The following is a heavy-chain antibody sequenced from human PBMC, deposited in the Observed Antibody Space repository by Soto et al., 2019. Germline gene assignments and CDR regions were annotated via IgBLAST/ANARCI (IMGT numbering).Heavy chain of an antibody. CDR1: GDSIRSAHYF. Sequence: SETLSLTCSVLGDSIRSAHYFWGWVRQPPGKGLEWIGSINHSGTTNYDPYLKSRVTLSVDTTNNQFSLKLSSVTAADTAVYYCARGKRRMRAAGSYYYYYGMDVWGQGTTVTVSS. V-gene: IGHV4-39*01. CDR3: ARGKRRMRAAGSYYYYYGMDV. CDR2: INHSGTT. J-gene: IGHJ6*02. D-gene: IGHD6-13*01.